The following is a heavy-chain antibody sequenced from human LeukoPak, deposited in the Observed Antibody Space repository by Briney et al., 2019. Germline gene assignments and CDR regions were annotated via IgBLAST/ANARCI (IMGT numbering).Heavy chain of an antibody. D-gene: IGHD2-21*01. CDR1: GFTFSSPW. V-gene: IGHV3-7*01. J-gene: IGHJ6*02. CDR2: INEDGTEK. Sequence: GGSLRLSCAATGFTFSSPWMTLVRQAPGKGLEWVANINEDGTEKYFVDSVKGRFAISRDNAKNLVYLQMNSLRAEDTAVYYCAKLLIWGQGTTVSVSS. CDR3: AKLLI.